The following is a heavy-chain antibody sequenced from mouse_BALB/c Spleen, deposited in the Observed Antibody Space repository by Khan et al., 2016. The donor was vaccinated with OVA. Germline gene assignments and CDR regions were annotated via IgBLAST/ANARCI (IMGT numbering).Heavy chain of an antibody. D-gene: IGHD2-14*01. CDR1: GNIFTSYG. CDR3: TTAYYRYDFDY. Sequence: VQLKQSGAELGRPGSSVKLSCKTSGNIFTSYGIKWVKQRPGQGLEWIGYIYPGNGYTEYSEKFQGKATLTSDISSNTAYMQLRSLTSEDSAIYFCTTAYYRYDFDYWGKGTTRTVSS. CDR2: IYPGNGYT. J-gene: IGHJ2*01. V-gene: IGHV1S134*01.